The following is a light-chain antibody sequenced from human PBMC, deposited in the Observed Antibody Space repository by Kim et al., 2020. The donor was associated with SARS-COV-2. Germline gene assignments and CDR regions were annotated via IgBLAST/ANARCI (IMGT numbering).Light chain of an antibody. CDR1: QDISDY. V-gene: IGKV1-33*01. CDR2: DAS. Sequence: DIQMTQSPSSLSASVGDRVTITCQASQDISDYLNWYQQKPGKAPKLLIYDASNLETGVPSRFSGSGSGTDFTFTISSLQPEDIATYYCQQYDNLPLYTFGPGTNVHIK. CDR3: QQYDNLPLYT. J-gene: IGKJ3*01.